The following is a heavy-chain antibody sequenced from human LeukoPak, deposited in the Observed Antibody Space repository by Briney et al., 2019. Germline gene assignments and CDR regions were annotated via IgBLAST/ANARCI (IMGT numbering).Heavy chain of an antibody. D-gene: IGHD1-1*01. CDR1: GFTFRHNG. CDR2: IRNDENNQ. V-gene: IGHV3-30*02. Sequence: PGGSLRLSCAASGFTFRHNGMHWVRQAPGKGLEWVAFIRNDENNQYHADSVKGRLTISRDTSKNTVYLQMDSLRAEDTAVYYCAIVYNRWETIDYWGQGTLVTVSS. CDR3: AIVYNRWETIDY. J-gene: IGHJ4*02.